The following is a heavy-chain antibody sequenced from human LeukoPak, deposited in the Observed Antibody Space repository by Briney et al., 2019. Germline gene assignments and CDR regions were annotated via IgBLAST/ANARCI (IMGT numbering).Heavy chain of an antibody. Sequence: GGSLRLSCAASGFTFSAYEMNWVRQAPGKGLEWVSYISSSDSTIYYADSVKGRFTISRDNAKNSLYLRMNSLRAEDTAVYYCARGEGLLWFGEFLLWGQGTLVTVSS. V-gene: IGHV3-48*03. J-gene: IGHJ4*02. D-gene: IGHD3-10*01. CDR2: ISSSDSTI. CDR1: GFTFSAYE. CDR3: ARGEGLLWFGEFLL.